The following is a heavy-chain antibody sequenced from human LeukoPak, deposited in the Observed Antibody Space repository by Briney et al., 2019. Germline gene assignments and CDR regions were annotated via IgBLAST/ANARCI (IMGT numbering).Heavy chain of an antibody. CDR2: VKQDGREN. Sequence: GGSLRLSCEASGFTLTGSYKFTFSDFWMSWVRQAPGKGLEWVANVKQDGRENYFADSVKDRFTISRDNAKNALFLHMNSLRAEDSAVYYCARAISHFVIGGAAYWGQGTQVTVSS. J-gene: IGHJ4*02. V-gene: IGHV3-7*03. D-gene: IGHD3-3*01. CDR3: ARAISHFVIGGAAY. CDR1: GFTLTGSYKFTFSDFW.